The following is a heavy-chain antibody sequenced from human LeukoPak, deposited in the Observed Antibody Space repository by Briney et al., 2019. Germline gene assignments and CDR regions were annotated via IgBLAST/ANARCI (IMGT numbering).Heavy chain of an antibody. CDR3: ARDTGYSSSWYYFDY. V-gene: IGHV3-33*01. Sequence: GGSLRLSCAASGFTFSSYGMHWVRQAPGKGLEWVAVIWYDGSNKYYADSVKGRFTISRDNSKNTLYLQMNGLRAEDTAVYYCARDTGYSSSWYYFDYWGQGTLVTVSS. D-gene: IGHD6-13*01. J-gene: IGHJ4*02. CDR1: GFTFSSYG. CDR2: IWYDGSNK.